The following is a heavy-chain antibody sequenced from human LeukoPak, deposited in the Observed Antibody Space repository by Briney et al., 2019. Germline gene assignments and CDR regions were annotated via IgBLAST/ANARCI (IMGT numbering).Heavy chain of an antibody. CDR2: IRYDGSNK. CDR1: GFTFSSYG. CDR3: AKEYEKIAAAGTNALFDY. V-gene: IGHV3-30*02. J-gene: IGHJ4*02. D-gene: IGHD6-13*01. Sequence: GSLRLSCAASGFTFSSYGMHWVRQAPGKGLEWVAFIRYDGSNKYYADSVKGRFTISRDNSKNTLYLQMNSLRAEDTAVYYCAKEYEKIAAAGTNALFDYWGQGTLVTVSS.